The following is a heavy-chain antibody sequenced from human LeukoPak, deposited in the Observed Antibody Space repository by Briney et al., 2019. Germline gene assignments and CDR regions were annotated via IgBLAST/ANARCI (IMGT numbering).Heavy chain of an antibody. Sequence: ASVKVSCKASGYTFTSNAISWVRQAPGQGLEWMGWISAYNGNTNYAQKLQGRVTMTTDTSTSTAYMELRSLGSDDTAVYYCARVWELGIYCSSTSCQTYYFDYWGQGTLVTVSS. CDR2: ISAYNGNT. CDR1: GYTFTSNA. CDR3: ARVWELGIYCSSTSCQTYYFDY. D-gene: IGHD2-2*01. J-gene: IGHJ4*02. V-gene: IGHV1-18*01.